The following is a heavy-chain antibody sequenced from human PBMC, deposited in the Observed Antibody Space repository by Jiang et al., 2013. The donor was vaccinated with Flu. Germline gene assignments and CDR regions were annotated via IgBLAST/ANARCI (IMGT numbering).Heavy chain of an antibody. Sequence: VQLLESGGGVVQPGRSLRLSCAASGFTFSSYAMHWVRQAPGKGLEWVAVISYDGSNKYYADSVKGRFTISRDNSKNTLYLQMNSLRAEDTAVYYCARDPIYGSGSYLFDYWGQGTLVTVSS. V-gene: IGHV3-30-3*01. D-gene: IGHD3-10*01. CDR3: ARDPIYGSGSYLFDY. CDR1: GFTFSSYA. J-gene: IGHJ4*02. CDR2: ISYDGSNK.